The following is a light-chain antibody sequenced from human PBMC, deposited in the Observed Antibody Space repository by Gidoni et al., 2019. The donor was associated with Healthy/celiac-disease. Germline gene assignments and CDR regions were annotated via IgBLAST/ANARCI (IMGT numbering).Light chain of an antibody. Sequence: EIVLTQSPGTLSLSPGERATLSGRASQSVSSSYLAWYQQKPGQAPRLLIYGASSRATGIPDRFSGSGSGTDFTLTISRLEPEDFAVYYCQQYGSSPMCSFGQGTKLEIK. J-gene: IGKJ2*04. CDR1: QSVSSSY. CDR3: QQYGSSPMCS. V-gene: IGKV3-20*01. CDR2: GAS.